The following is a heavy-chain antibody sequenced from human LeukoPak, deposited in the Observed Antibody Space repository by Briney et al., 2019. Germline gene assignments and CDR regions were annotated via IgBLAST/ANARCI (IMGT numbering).Heavy chain of an antibody. Sequence: GGSLRLSCAASGFTFSNYAMNWVRQAPGKGLERVSVTTGSGSTTFYADSVKGRFTISRDNSKNTVFLQMNSLRAEDTAVYYCATAGGSSGSYPLIYWGQGILVTVSS. CDR1: GFTFSNYA. J-gene: IGHJ4*02. D-gene: IGHD6-19*01. V-gene: IGHV3-23*01. CDR3: ATAGGSSGSYPLIY. CDR2: TTGSGSTT.